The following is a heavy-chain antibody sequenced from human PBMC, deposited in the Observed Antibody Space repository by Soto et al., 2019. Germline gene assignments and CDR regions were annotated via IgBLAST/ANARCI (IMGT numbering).Heavy chain of an antibody. J-gene: IGHJ4*02. CDR2: IYWDDDK. CDR1: GFSLSTGGVG. D-gene: IGHD3-22*01. CDR3: AHRHYYDSSGYLFDY. V-gene: IGHV2-5*02. Sequence: QITLKESGPTLVKPTQTLTLTCTFSGFSLSTGGVGVGWIRQPPGKALEWLALIYWDDDKRYSPSLKTRLTVTQDTSKNQVVLTMTNMDPVDIGTYYCAHRHYYDSSGYLFDYWGQGTLVTVSS.